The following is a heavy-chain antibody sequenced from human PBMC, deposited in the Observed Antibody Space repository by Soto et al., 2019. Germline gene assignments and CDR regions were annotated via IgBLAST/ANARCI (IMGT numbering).Heavy chain of an antibody. J-gene: IGHJ6*03. CDR1: GFTFSSYS. Sequence: PGGSLRLSCAASGFTFSSYSMNWVRQAPGKGLEWVSSISSSSSYIYYADSVKGRSTISRDNAKNSLYLQMDSLRAEDTAVYYCATRYCSGGSCYSYYYYYMDVWGKGTTVTVSS. D-gene: IGHD2-15*01. CDR2: ISSSSSYI. V-gene: IGHV3-21*01. CDR3: ATRYCSGGSCYSYYYYYMDV.